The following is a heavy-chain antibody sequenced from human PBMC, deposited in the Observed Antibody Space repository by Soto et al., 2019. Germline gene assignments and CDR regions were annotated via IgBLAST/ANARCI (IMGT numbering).Heavy chain of an antibody. Sequence: GGSLRLSCAASGFTFSRYTMHWVRQAPGKGLEWMAFISDDGNNKYYADSVKGQFTISRDNSKNTLYLQMNSLRTEDTAVYYCARDLWGYCGVDCYPLDVWGQGTTVTVSS. CDR1: GFTFSRYT. V-gene: IGHV3-30-3*01. CDR2: ISDDGNNK. CDR3: ARDLWGYCGVDCYPLDV. D-gene: IGHD2-21*02. J-gene: IGHJ6*02.